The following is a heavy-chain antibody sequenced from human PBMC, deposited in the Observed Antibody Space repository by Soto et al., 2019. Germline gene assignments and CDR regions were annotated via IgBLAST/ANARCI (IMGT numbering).Heavy chain of an antibody. Sequence: EVQLVESGGGLVQPGGSLRLSCEASGFAFSSYDMHWVRQVKGKGLEWVSGVGIAGNIYFAGSVKGRFTVSREDAENSVFLEMKSPRVGDTAVYYCTRGGIAPGYGMDVWGLGTTVTVAS. V-gene: IGHV3-13*01. J-gene: IGHJ6*02. CDR1: GFAFSSYD. CDR2: VGIAGNI. CDR3: TRGGIAPGYGMDV. D-gene: IGHD6-13*01.